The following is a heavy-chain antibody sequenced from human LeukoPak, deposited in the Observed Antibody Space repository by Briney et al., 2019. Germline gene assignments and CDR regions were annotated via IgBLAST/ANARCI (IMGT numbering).Heavy chain of an antibody. CDR1: GFTFSSYA. CDR3: ANHYGSGSYGF. CDR2: ISGSGGST. J-gene: IGHJ4*02. V-gene: IGHV3-23*01. D-gene: IGHD3-10*01. Sequence: GGSLRLSCAASGFTFSSYAMSWVRQAPGKGLEWVSAISGSGGSTYYADSVKGRFTISRDNPKNTLYLQMNSLRAEDTAVYYCANHYGSGSYGFWGQGTLVTVSS.